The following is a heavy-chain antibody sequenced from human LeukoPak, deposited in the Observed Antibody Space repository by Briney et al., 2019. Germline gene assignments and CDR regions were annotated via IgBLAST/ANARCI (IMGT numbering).Heavy chain of an antibody. Sequence: SETLSLTCAVYGGSFSGYYWSWIRQPPGKGLEWIGEINHSGSTNYNPSLKSRVTISVDTSKNQFSLKLSSVTAADTAVYYCARKAQKLTMVRGVTAKRGSSLFDYWGQGTLVTVSS. V-gene: IGHV4-34*01. J-gene: IGHJ4*02. CDR2: INHSGST. CDR1: GGSFSGYY. D-gene: IGHD3-10*01. CDR3: ARKAQKLTMVRGVTAKRGSSLFDY.